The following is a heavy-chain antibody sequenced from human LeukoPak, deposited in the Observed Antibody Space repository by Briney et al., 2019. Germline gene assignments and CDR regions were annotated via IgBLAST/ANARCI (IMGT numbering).Heavy chain of an antibody. D-gene: IGHD3-16*01. CDR2: IYYSGST. Sequence: TSETLSLTCTVSGGSISSSTYYCGWIRRPPGKGLEWIGSIYYSGSTYYNPSLKGRVTVSVDTSKDQFSLNLSSVTAADTAVYYCVRGSTLRHYQYWGQGTLVTVSS. CDR3: VRGSTLRHYQY. J-gene: IGHJ4*02. V-gene: IGHV4-39*01. CDR1: GGSISSSTYY.